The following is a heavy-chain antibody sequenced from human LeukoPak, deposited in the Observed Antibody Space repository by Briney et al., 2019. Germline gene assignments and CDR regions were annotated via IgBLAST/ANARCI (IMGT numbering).Heavy chain of an antibody. CDR3: ARQALAASDS. Sequence: GESLKISRKGSGYSFTSYWIGWVRQMPGKGLEWMGIIYPGDSDTRYSPSFQGQVTLSVDKSISTAYLQWSSLRASDTAIYYCARQALAASDSWGRGTLVTVSS. CDR2: IYPGDSDT. CDR1: GYSFTSYW. J-gene: IGHJ4*02. V-gene: IGHV5-51*01. D-gene: IGHD3-3*02.